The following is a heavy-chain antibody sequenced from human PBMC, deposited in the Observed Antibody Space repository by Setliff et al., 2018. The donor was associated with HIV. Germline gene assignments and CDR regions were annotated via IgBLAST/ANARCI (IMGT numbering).Heavy chain of an antibody. V-gene: IGHV3-21*01. CDR1: GFTFRSYE. CDR2: ISSSSSYI. Sequence: GGSLRLSCAASGFTFRSYEMNWVRQAPGKGLEWVSSISSSSSYIYYADSVKGRFTISRDNAKNSLYLQMNSLRAEDTAVYYCARDQARGIVVVPAFDYWGQGTLVTVSS. CDR3: ARDQARGIVVVPAFDY. D-gene: IGHD2-2*01. J-gene: IGHJ4*02.